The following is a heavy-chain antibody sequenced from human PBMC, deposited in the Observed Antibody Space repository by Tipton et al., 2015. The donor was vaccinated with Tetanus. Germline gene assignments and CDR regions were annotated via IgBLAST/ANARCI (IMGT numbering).Heavy chain of an antibody. CDR3: ARGPTVTTAHYYYGMDV. D-gene: IGHD4-11*01. Sequence: QSGAEVKKPGASVEVSCKASGYTFTSYYMHWVRQAPGQGLEWVGIINPSGGSTSYAQKFQGRVTMTRDTSTSTVYMELSSLRSEDTAVYYCARGPTVTTAHYYYGMDVWGQGTTVTVSS. CDR1: GYTFTSYY. CDR2: INPSGGST. J-gene: IGHJ6*02. V-gene: IGHV1-46*01.